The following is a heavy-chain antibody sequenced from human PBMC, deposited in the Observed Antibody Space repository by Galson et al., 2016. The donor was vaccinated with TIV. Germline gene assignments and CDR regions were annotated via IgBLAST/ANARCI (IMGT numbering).Heavy chain of an antibody. V-gene: IGHV3-53*05. CDR3: ARETSTFTTVDHFYYYIDV. J-gene: IGHJ6*03. CDR1: GLSVSINY. Sequence: SLRLSCAASGLSVSINYMTWVRQAPGKGLEWVSLLTDGGNTYYPDTVTGRFTISRDTSKNTLHLQMNSLRVEDTAVYYCARETSTFTTVDHFYYYIDVWGKGTAVTVSS. D-gene: IGHD5/OR15-5a*01. CDR2: LTDGGNT.